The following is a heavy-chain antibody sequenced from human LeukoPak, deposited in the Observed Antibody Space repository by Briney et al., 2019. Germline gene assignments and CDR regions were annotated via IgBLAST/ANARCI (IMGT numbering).Heavy chain of an antibody. D-gene: IGHD3-3*01. CDR3: ARVEAPFLPYWSFDY. J-gene: IGHJ4*02. CDR2: ISGSGGRT. CDR1: GFTFSNAW. V-gene: IGHV3-23*01. Sequence: GGSLRLSCAASGFTFSNAWMNWVRQAPGKGLEWVSSISGSGGRTDYADSVKGWFTMSRDNSKNTLYLQMNSLRAEDTAVYYCARVEAPFLPYWSFDYWGQGTLVTVSS.